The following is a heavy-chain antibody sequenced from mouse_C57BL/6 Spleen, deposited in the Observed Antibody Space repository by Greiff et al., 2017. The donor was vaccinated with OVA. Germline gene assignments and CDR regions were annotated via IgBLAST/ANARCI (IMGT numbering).Heavy chain of an antibody. V-gene: IGHV1-81*01. Sequence: QVQLQQSGAELARPGASVKLSCKASGYTFTSYGISWVKQRPGQGLEWIGEIYPRSGNTYYNEKFKGKATLTADKSSSTAYMELRSLTSEDSAVYFCARGYDGYYFDYWGQGTTLTVSS. J-gene: IGHJ2*01. D-gene: IGHD2-3*01. CDR3: ARGYDGYYFDY. CDR2: IYPRSGNT. CDR1: GYTFTSYG.